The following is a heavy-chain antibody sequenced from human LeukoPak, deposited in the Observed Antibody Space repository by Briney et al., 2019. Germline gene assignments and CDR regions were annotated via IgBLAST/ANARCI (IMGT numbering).Heavy chain of an antibody. J-gene: IGHJ4*02. CDR1: GGSISSGSYY. CDR2: IYTSGST. Sequence: PSETLPLTCTVSGGSISSGSYYWSWIRQPAGKGLEWIGRIYTSGSTNYNPSLKSRVTISVDTSKNQFSLKLSSVTAADTAVYYCASLHYYSDSSGYYYKVFDYWGQGTLVTVSS. V-gene: IGHV4-61*02. D-gene: IGHD3-22*01. CDR3: ASLHYYSDSSGYYYKVFDY.